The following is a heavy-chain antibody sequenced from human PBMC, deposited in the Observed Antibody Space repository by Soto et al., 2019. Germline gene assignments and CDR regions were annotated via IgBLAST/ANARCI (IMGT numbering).Heavy chain of an antibody. Sequence: QTLSLTCAITGDSVATNSGAWNLIRQSPSRGLEWLGRTFYRSRWYSDYADSVKGRININSDTSKNQFSLQLGSVTPEDTAVYYCARAGSTMYRLHPHFDYWGQGTLVTVSS. CDR3: ARAGSTMYRLHPHFDY. D-gene: IGHD3-9*01. V-gene: IGHV6-1*01. J-gene: IGHJ4*02. CDR2: TFYRSRWYS. CDR1: GDSVATNSGA.